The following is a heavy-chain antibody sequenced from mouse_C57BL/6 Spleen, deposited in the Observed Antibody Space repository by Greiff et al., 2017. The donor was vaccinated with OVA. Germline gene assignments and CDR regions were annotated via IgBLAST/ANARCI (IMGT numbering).Heavy chain of an antibody. CDR3: ARFNTSHWYFDV. V-gene: IGHV1-52*01. Sequence: QVQLQQPGAELVRPGSSVKLSCKASGYTFTSYWMHWVKQRPIQGLEWIGNIDPSDSETHYNQKFKDKATLTVDKSSSTAYMQLSSLTSEDSAVYYCARFNTSHWYFDVWGTGTTVTVSS. CDR1: GYTFTSYW. J-gene: IGHJ1*03. D-gene: IGHD5-1-1*01. CDR2: IDPSDSET.